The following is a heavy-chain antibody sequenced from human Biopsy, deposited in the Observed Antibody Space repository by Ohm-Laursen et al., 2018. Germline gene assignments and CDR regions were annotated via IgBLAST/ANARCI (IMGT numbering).Heavy chain of an antibody. CDR2: IYYSGNT. CDR1: GGSISNSTYH. Sequence: GTLSLTCTVSGGSISNSTYHWGWIRQSPGKGLEWIGNIYYSGNTDYSPSLKSRVTISVDTSNNQFSLKLRSVTAADTAVYYCARQVDFWSGYVDYWGQGTLVAVSS. V-gene: IGHV4-39*01. J-gene: IGHJ4*02. CDR3: ARQVDFWSGYVDY. D-gene: IGHD3-3*01.